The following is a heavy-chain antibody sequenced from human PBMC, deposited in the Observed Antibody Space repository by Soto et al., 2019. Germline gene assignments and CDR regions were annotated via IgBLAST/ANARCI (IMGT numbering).Heavy chain of an antibody. D-gene: IGHD1-1*01. CDR2: ISSSSSYI. J-gene: IGHJ5*02. V-gene: IGHV3-21*01. Sequence: EVQLVESGGGLVKPGGSLRLSCAASGFTFSSYSMNWIRQAPGKGLEWVSSISSSSSYIYYADSVKDRLTISRDNAKXXXXXXXXXXXXXXXXXXXXXXXXXXXXWNWFDPWGKGTLVTVSS. CDR1: GFTFSSYS. CDR3: XXXXXXXXWNWFDP.